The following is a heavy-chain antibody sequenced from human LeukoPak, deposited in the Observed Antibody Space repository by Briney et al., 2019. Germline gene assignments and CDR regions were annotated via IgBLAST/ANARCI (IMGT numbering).Heavy chain of an antibody. CDR1: GYTFTSYG. D-gene: IGHD1-26*01. V-gene: IGHV1-18*01. Sequence: ASVKVSCKASGYTFTSYGISWVRRAPGQGLEWMGWISAYNGNTNYAQKLQGRVTMTTDTSTSTAYMELRSLRSDDTAVYYCAREFRGGVVGALYYFDYWGQGTLVTVSS. J-gene: IGHJ4*02. CDR3: AREFRGGVVGALYYFDY. CDR2: ISAYNGNT.